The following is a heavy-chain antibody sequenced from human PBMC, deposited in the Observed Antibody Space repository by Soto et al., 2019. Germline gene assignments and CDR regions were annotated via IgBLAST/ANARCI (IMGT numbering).Heavy chain of an antibody. D-gene: IGHD2-8*01. CDR3: ARASTNDDAFDI. J-gene: IGHJ3*02. CDR1: GGTIYNFA. CDR2: IIPLSGTT. V-gene: IGHV1-69*06. Sequence: GASVKVSCKASGGTIYNFAISWVRQARGQGPEWMGGIIPLSGTTDYALKFQGRVTVTADKSTSTAYMELSSLRSEDTAVYYCARASTNDDAFDIWGQGTMVTVSS.